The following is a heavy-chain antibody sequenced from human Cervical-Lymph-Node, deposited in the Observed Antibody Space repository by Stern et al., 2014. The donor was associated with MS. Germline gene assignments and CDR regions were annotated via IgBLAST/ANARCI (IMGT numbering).Heavy chain of an antibody. Sequence: VQLVESGGGLVKPGGSLRLSCAASEFTFTDYYMSWIRQAPGKGLEWVSYISASGSTIYYADSVKGRFTISRDNAKSSVFLHMDSLRAEDTAVYYCARTRSGTYDYFYGMDVWGQGTAVTVSS. CDR3: ARTRSGTYDYFYGMDV. J-gene: IGHJ6*02. V-gene: IGHV3-11*01. CDR1: EFTFTDYY. D-gene: IGHD1-26*01. CDR2: ISASGSTI.